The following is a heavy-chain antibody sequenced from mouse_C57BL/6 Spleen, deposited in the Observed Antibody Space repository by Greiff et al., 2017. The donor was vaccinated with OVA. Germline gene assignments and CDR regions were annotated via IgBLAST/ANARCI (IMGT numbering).Heavy chain of an antibody. CDR3: TSSGYYDGSYGFAY. CDR1: GYTFTSYW. CDR2: IDPSDSET. Sequence: VQLQQPGAELVRPGSSVKLSCKASGYTFTSYWMHWVKQRPIQGLEWIGNIDPSDSETHYNQKFKDKATLTVDKSSSTAYLQLSSLTSEVSAVYTGTSSGYYDGSYGFAYWGQGTTLTVSS. V-gene: IGHV1-52*01. D-gene: IGHD1-1*01. J-gene: IGHJ2*01.